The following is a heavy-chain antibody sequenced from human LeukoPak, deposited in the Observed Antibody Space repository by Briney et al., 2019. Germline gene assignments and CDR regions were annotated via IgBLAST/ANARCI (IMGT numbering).Heavy chain of an antibody. CDR3: ARFIASPGPDAFDI. D-gene: IGHD6-13*01. CDR2: IKQDGIET. Sequence: GGSLRLSCAASGFNSGNYWMSWVRQAPGQRLEWLANIKQDGIETYYLDSVRGRFTISRDSARNSVYLQMNSLRADETAVYFCARFIASPGPDAFDIWGQGTLVTVSS. CDR1: GFNSGNYW. J-gene: IGHJ3*02. V-gene: IGHV3-7*01.